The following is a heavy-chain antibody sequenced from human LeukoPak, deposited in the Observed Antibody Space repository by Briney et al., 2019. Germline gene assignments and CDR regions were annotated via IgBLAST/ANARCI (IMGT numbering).Heavy chain of an antibody. D-gene: IGHD3-16*02. J-gene: IGHJ5*02. V-gene: IGHV4-39*01. CDR1: GGSISSSSYY. CDR2: IHYSGST. CDR3: ARNVRLGSGELSFAPFKNWFDP. Sequence: SETLSLTCTVSGGSISSSSYYWGWIRQPPGKGLEWIGNIHYSGSTYYNPSLKSRVTISVDTSKNQFSLQLNSVTPEDTAVYYCARNVRLGSGELSFAPFKNWFDPWGQGTLVTVSS.